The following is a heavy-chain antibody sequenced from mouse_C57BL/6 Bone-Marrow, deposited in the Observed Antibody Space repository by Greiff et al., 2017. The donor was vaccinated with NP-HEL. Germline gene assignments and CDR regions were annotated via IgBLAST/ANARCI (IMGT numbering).Heavy chain of an antibody. CDR1: GYTFTSYG. CDR3: AIIYYYGSHYFDY. CDR2: IYPRSGNT. Sequence: VKLQESGAELARPGASVKLSCKASGYTFTSYGISWVKQRTGQGLECIGEIYPRSGNTYYNEKFKGKATLTADKSSSTAYMELRILTSEDSAVYFCAIIYYYGSHYFDYWGQGTTLTVSS. J-gene: IGHJ2*01. V-gene: IGHV1-81*01. D-gene: IGHD1-1*01.